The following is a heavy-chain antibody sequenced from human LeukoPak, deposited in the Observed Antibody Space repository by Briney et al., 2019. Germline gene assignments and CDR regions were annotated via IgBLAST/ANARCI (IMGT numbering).Heavy chain of an antibody. CDR1: GFTFSGSA. Sequence: GGSLRLSCAASGFTFSGSALHWVRQASGKGLEWVGRIRSTANGYATAYAASVKGRFTISRDDSKNTAYLQMDSLKTEDTAVYYCATKRTGNYYFDYWGQGTLVTVSS. D-gene: IGHD1-1*01. V-gene: IGHV3-73*01. J-gene: IGHJ4*02. CDR3: ATKRTGNYYFDY. CDR2: IRSTANGYAT.